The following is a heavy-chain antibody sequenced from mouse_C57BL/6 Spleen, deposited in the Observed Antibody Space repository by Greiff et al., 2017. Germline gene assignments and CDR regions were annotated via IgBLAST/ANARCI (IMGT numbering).Heavy chain of an antibody. V-gene: IGHV3-6*01. D-gene: IGHD3-2*02. CDR2: ISYDGSN. Sequence: EVKLMESGPGLVKPSQSLSLTCSVTGYSITSGYYWNWIRQFPGNKLEWMGYISYDGSNNYNPSLKNRISITRDTSKNQFFLKLNSVTTEDTATYYCARGDSSGYPLYFDVWGTGTTVTVSS. J-gene: IGHJ1*03. CDR1: GYSITSGYY. CDR3: ARGDSSGYPLYFDV.